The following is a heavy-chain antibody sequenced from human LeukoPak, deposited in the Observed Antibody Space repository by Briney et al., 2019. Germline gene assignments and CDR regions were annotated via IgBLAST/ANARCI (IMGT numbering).Heavy chain of an antibody. CDR2: ISGDGGST. V-gene: IGHV3-43*02. CDR3: AADYYDILTGYS. D-gene: IGHD3-9*01. J-gene: IGHJ4*02. CDR1: GFTFDDYA. Sequence: HTRGSLRLSCAASGFTFDDYAMHWVRQAPGKGLEWVSLISGDGGSTYYADSVKGRFTISRDNSKNSLYLQMNSLRTEDTALYYCAADYYDILTGYSWGQGTLVTVSS.